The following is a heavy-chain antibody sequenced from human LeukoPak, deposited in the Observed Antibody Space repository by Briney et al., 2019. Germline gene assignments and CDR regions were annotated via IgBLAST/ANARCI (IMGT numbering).Heavy chain of an antibody. J-gene: IGHJ4*02. D-gene: IGHD3-10*01. CDR1: GYTFTSYA. Sequence: ASVKVSCKASGYTFTSYAMHWVRQAPGQRLEWTGWINAGNGNTKYSQKFQGRVTITRDTSASTAYMELSSLRSEDTAVYYCARSVVRGVIRPHFDYWGQGTLVTASS. CDR2: INAGNGNT. CDR3: ARSVVRGVIRPHFDY. V-gene: IGHV1-3*01.